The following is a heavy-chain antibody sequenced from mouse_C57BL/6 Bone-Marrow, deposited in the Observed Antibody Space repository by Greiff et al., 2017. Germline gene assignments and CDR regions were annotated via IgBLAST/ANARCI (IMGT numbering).Heavy chain of an antibody. Sequence: VQLKQSGPELVKPGASVKISCKASGYSFTGYNMHWVKQSHGNILDWIGYIYPYNGVSSYNQKFKGKATLTVDKSSSTAYMVLRSPTAQDSAVYYCARSGADSSGYSWFAYWGQGTLVTVSA. J-gene: IGHJ3*01. V-gene: IGHV1-31*01. D-gene: IGHD3-2*02. CDR3: ARSGADSSGYSWFAY. CDR1: GYSFTGYN. CDR2: IYPYNGVS.